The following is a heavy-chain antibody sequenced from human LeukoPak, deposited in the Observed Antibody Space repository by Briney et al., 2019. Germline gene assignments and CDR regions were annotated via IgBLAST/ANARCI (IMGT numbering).Heavy chain of an antibody. Sequence: SETLSLTCTVSGGSISSGGYQWSWIRQHPGKGLEWIGYIYYSGSTDYNPSLKSRVSMSVDTSKNQLSLKLNSVTVADTAVYYCARYSGSVVAGWFDPWGQGTLVTASS. D-gene: IGHD6-6*01. CDR1: GGSISSGGYQ. CDR3: ARYSGSVVAGWFDP. V-gene: IGHV4-31*03. J-gene: IGHJ5*02. CDR2: IYYSGST.